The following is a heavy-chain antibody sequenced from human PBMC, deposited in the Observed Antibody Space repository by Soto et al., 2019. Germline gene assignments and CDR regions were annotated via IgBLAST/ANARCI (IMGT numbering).Heavy chain of an antibody. Sequence: DVQLVESGGGLVQPGGSLRLSCAASGFTFSDHYMDWVRQAPGKGLEWVGRTRNKANSYSTEYAASVRGRFTISRDESKNSLYLQMNSLKTEDTAVYYCVRTSHYGSGSWNFDYWGQGTLVTVSS. CDR2: TRNKANSYST. CDR3: VRTSHYGSGSWNFDY. CDR1: GFTFSDHY. D-gene: IGHD3-10*01. V-gene: IGHV3-72*01. J-gene: IGHJ4*02.